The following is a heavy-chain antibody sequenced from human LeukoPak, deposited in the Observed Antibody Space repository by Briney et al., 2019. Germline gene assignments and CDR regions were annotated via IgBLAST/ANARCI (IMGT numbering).Heavy chain of an antibody. CDR2: IKQDGSER. CDR3: ARGLRAYYCSSVSCPPDY. CDR1: GFTFSNYW. V-gene: IGHV3-7*03. J-gene: IGHJ4*02. D-gene: IGHD2-2*01. Sequence: VGSLRLSCAASGFTFSNYWMSWVRQAPGKGVECVANIKQDGSERHYVDSVKGRFTISRDNAKNSLCLQMNSLRTEDTALYYCARGLRAYYCSSVSCPPDYWGQGTLVTVSS.